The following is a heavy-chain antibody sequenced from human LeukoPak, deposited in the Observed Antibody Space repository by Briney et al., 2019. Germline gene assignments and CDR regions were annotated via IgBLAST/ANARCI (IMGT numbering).Heavy chain of an antibody. J-gene: IGHJ4*02. D-gene: IGHD3-16*01. CDR3: ARESGDYVKFDY. V-gene: IGHV3-21*01. CDR1: GFTFSSYS. CDR2: ISSSSSYI. Sequence: PGGSLRLSCAASGFTFSSYSMNWVRQAPGKGLEWVSSISSSSSYIYYADSVKGRFTISRDNAKNSLYLQMNSLRAEDTAVYYCARESGDYVKFDYWGQGTLVTVSS.